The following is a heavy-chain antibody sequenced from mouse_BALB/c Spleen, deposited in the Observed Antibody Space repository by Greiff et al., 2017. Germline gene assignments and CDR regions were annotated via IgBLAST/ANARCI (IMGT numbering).Heavy chain of an antibody. Sequence: VMLVESGPGLVAPSQSLSITCTVSGFSLTSYGVHWVRQPPGKGLEWLGVIWAGGSTNYNSALMSRLSISKDNSKSQVFLKMNSLQTDDTAMYYCARVYYGSPCWYFDVWGAGTTVTVSS. V-gene: IGHV2-9*02. CDR2: IWAGGST. CDR1: GFSLTSYG. CDR3: ARVYYGSPCWYFDV. D-gene: IGHD1-1*01. J-gene: IGHJ1*01.